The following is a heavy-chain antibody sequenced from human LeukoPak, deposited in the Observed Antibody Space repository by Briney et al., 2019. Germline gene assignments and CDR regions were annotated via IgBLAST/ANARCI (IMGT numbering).Heavy chain of an antibody. CDR2: INHSGST. J-gene: IGHJ4*02. Sequence: SETLSLTCAVYGGSFSGYYWSWIRQPPGKGLEWIGEINHSGSTNYNPSLKSRVTISVDTSKNQFSLKLSSVTAADTAVYYCARGRGWAAASDYWAREPWSPSPQ. CDR1: GGSFSGYY. CDR3: ARGRGWAAASDY. V-gene: IGHV4-34*01. D-gene: IGHD6-13*01.